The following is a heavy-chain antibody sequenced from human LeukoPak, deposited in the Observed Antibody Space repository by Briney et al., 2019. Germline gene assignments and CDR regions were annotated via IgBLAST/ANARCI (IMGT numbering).Heavy chain of an antibody. Sequence: GGSLRLSCAASGFTFNRYAMHWVRQAPGKGLEWVAVVSYLGNDKFYADSVKGRFTISRDNSNNTVYLEINSLRSDDTAVYYCARGLQEGPIFYILTGSYYFDYWGQGTLVTVSS. CDR3: ARGLQEGPIFYILTGSYYFDY. CDR2: VSYLGNDK. J-gene: IGHJ4*02. CDR1: GFTFNRYA. V-gene: IGHV3-30-3*01. D-gene: IGHD3-9*01.